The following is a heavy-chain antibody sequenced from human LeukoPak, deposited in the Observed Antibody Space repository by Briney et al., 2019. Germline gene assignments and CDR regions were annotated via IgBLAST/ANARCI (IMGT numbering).Heavy chain of an antibody. J-gene: IGHJ4*02. V-gene: IGHV3-7*04. CDR3: ARLAAGSDHFDY. D-gene: IGHD6-25*01. CDR2: IKQDGSEK. Sequence: GGSLRLSCAASGFTFSRYWRSWVRQAPGKGLEWVANIKQDGSEKHYVDSVKGRFTFSRDNAKNSLYLQMNSLRAEDTAVYYCARLAAGSDHFDYWGQGTLVTVSS. CDR1: GFTFSRYW.